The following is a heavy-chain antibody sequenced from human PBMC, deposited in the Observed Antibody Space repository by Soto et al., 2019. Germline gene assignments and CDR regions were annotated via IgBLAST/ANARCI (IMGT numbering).Heavy chain of an antibody. CDR3: SSSSPASDY. CDR1: GFTFSRFA. J-gene: IGHJ4*02. CDR2: ITNSGGST. V-gene: IGHV3-23*01. Sequence: EVQMLESGGGLVQPGGSLGLSCVASGFTFSRFAMSWLRQAPGKGLEWVSGITNSGGSTYYADSVKGRFTISRDNAKNTLYLQMSSLRAEDTALYYCSSSSPASDYWGQGTLVTVSS. D-gene: IGHD3-10*01.